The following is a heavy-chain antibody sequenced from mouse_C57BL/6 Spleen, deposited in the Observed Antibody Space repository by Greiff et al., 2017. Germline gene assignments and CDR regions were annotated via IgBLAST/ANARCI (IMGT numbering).Heavy chain of an antibody. CDR1: GYAFSSSW. CDR2: IYPGDGDT. V-gene: IGHV1-82*01. J-gene: IGHJ4*01. D-gene: IGHD1-1*01. CDR3: AISLYYYGSSYDYYAMDY. Sequence: QVQLQQSGPELVKPGASVKISCKASGYAFSSSWMNWVKQRPGKGLEWIGRIYPGDGDTNYNGKFKGKATLTADKSSSTAYMQLSSLTSEDSAVYFCAISLYYYGSSYDYYAMDYWGQGTSVTVSS.